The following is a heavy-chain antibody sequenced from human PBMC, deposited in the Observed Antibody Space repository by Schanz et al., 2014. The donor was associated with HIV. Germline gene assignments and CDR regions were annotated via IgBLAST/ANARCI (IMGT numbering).Heavy chain of an antibody. CDR3: ARVFGRTYGLPDY. J-gene: IGHJ4*02. CDR2: ISVNGATR. V-gene: IGHV3-11*01. CDR1: GFTFTDNY. Sequence: GGSLRLSCAASGFTFTDNYMSWIRQAPGKGLEWLSYISVNGATREYADSVKGRFTISRDNARTSLYLQMNSLRAEDTAVYYCARVFGRTYGLPDYWGQGTLVTVSS. D-gene: IGHD3-10*01.